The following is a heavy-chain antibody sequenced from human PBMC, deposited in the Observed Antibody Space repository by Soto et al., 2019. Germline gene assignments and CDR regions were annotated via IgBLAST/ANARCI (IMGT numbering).Heavy chain of an antibody. CDR1: GGTFSSYT. CDR2: IIPILGIA. Sequence: SVKVSCKASGGTFSSYTISWVRQAPGQGLEWMGRIIPILGIANYAQKFQGRVTITADKSTSTAYMELSSLRSEDTAVYYCARGTMVRGVIITDYYYYMVVWGKGTTVTVSS. D-gene: IGHD3-10*01. J-gene: IGHJ6*03. V-gene: IGHV1-69*02. CDR3: ARGTMVRGVIITDYYYYMVV.